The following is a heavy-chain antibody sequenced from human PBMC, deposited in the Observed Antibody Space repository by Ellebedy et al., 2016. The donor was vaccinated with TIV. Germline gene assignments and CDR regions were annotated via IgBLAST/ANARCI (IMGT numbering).Heavy chain of an antibody. J-gene: IGHJ6*02. D-gene: IGHD5-18*01. CDR1: GFTFSSYA. CDR3: AKNSGYSYGTDYYYYYGMDV. Sequence: GGSLRLSXAASGFTFSSYAMSWVRQAPGKGLEWVSAISGSGGSTYYADSVKGRFTISRDNSKSTLYLQMNSLRAEDTAVYYCAKNSGYSYGTDYYYYYGMDVWGQGTTVTVSS. CDR2: ISGSGGST. V-gene: IGHV3-23*01.